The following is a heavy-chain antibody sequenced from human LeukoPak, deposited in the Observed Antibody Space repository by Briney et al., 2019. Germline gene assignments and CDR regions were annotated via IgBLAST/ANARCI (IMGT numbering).Heavy chain of an antibody. D-gene: IGHD6-13*01. V-gene: IGHV1-2*02. CDR3: ARDQQGNWFDP. CDR2: INPNSGAT. J-gene: IGHJ5*02. Sequence: ASVKVSCKASGYTFSGYHMHWVRQAPGQGLEWMGWINPNSGATNHAQKFQGRVTTTRDTSINTAHMELSRLRSDDTAVYYCARDQQGNWFDPWGQGTLVTVSS. CDR1: GYTFSGYH.